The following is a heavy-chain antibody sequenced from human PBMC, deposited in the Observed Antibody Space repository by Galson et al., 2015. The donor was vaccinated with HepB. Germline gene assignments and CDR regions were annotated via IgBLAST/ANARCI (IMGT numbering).Heavy chain of an antibody. V-gene: IGHV4-39*02. Sequence: ETLSLTCTVSGGSISSSSYYWGWIRQPPGKGLEWIGSIYYSGSTYYNPSLKSRVTISVDTSKNQFSLKLSSVTAADTAVYYCAREARSSVASPFDPWGQGTLVTVSS. CDR3: AREARSSVASPFDP. J-gene: IGHJ5*02. CDR2: IYYSGST. CDR1: GGSISSSSYY.